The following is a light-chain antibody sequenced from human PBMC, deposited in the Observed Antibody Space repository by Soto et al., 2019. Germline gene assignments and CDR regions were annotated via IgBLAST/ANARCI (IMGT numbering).Light chain of an antibody. V-gene: IGLV1-51*01. Sequence: QSVLTQPPSVSAAPGQTVSISCSGSSSNIGNNFVSWYQHLPGTAPKPLILANDKRPSGIPDRFSGSKSDTSATLGIIALQTGDEADYYCATWDTTLSVYVFGTGTKVTVL. J-gene: IGLJ1*01. CDR3: ATWDTTLSVYV. CDR2: AND. CDR1: SSNIGNNF.